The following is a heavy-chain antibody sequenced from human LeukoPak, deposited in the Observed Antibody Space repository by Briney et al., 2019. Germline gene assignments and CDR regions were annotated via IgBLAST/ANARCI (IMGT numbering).Heavy chain of an antibody. CDR1: GGSINNHY. CDR2: IYTSGNT. V-gene: IGHV4-4*07. Sequence: AVTLSLTCTVSGGSINNHYWSWIRQPAGKGLEWIGRIYTSGNTNYNPSLESRVTMSVDTSKNQFSLKLSSVTAADTAVYYCARGDIYDSSGYGHYYYGMDVWGQGTTVTVSS. D-gene: IGHD3-22*01. J-gene: IGHJ6*02. CDR3: ARGDIYDSSGYGHYYYGMDV.